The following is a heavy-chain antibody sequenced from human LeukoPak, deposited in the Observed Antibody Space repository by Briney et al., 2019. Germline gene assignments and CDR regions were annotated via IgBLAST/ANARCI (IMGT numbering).Heavy chain of an antibody. J-gene: IGHJ6*02. V-gene: IGHV4-59*01. Sequence: SETLSLTCTVSGGSISSYYWSWVRQPPGKALEWIGYISYRGTTNYNPSLESRDTISVDTSKNQFSLKLNSVTAADTAIYYCARDSYGSGAYYGMDVWGQGTTVTVSS. CDR2: ISYRGTT. D-gene: IGHD3-10*01. CDR1: GGSISSYY. CDR3: ARDSYGSGAYYGMDV.